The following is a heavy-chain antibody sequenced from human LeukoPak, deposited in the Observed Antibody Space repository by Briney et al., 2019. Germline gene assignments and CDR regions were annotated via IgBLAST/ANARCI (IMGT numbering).Heavy chain of an antibody. J-gene: IGHJ4*02. V-gene: IGHV3-53*01. CDR3: ARFGSSWYYVY. D-gene: IGHD6-13*01. CDR2: IYSGGSA. CDR1: GFTISSNY. Sequence: PGGSLRLSCAASGFTISSNYMSWVRQAPGKGLEWVSVIYSGGSANYADSVKGRFTVSRDNSKNTLYLQMNSLRAEDTAMYYCARFGSSWYYVYWGQGTLVTVSS.